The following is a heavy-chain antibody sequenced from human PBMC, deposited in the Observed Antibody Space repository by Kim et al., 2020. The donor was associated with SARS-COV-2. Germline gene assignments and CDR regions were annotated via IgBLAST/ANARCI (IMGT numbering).Heavy chain of an antibody. Sequence: GGSLRLSCAASGFTFRTYAMHWVRQASGKGLEWVADISYDGLSEYYGDSVRGRFTVSRDNSKNTLYLQMNNLRTEDTALYYCARGDDNDWNRDVRLDPWGQGILVTVSS. CDR3: ARGDDNDWNRDVRLDP. D-gene: IGHD1-1*01. V-gene: IGHV3-30*04. CDR1: GFTFRTYA. J-gene: IGHJ5*02. CDR2: ISYDGLSE.